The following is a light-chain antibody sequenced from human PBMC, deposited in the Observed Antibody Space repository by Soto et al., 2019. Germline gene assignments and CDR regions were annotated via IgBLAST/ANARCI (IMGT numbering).Light chain of an antibody. CDR2: TVS. Sequence: QSALTQPASVSGSPGQSITISCTGTSSDVGANIFVSWYQQHPGKVPKLMIYTVSSRPSGVSQRFSGSKSGNTASLTISGLQAEDEADYCCSSFTTDSTYVFGTGTKV. CDR3: SSFTTDSTYV. J-gene: IGLJ1*01. V-gene: IGLV2-14*01. CDR1: SSDVGANIF.